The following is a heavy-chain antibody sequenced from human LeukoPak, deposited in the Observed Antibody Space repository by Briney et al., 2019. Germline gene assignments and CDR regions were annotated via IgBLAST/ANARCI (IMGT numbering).Heavy chain of an antibody. V-gene: IGHV4-61*08. CDR3: ARGVVAARFWFDP. J-gene: IGHJ5*02. D-gene: IGHD2-15*01. CDR2: INHSGST. Sequence: SQTLSLTCTVSGGSISSGGYYWSWIRQPPGKGLEWIGEINHSGSTNYNPSLKSRVTISVDTSKNQFSLKLSSVTAADTAVYYCARGVVAARFWFDPWGQGTLVTVSS. CDR1: GGSISSGGYY.